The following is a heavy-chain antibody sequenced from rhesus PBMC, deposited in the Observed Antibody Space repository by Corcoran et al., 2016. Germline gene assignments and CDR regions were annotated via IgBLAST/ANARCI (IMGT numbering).Heavy chain of an antibody. J-gene: IGHJ4*01. Sequence: QVQLQESGRGLVKPSETLSLTCAVSGYSISSGYDWGWIRQHPGKGLGYIGYISSRGGFTDYYPSLERRVTISQDTSTHQFSLELTSGPAADTAVYYCGGGAAIDSWGQGVLVTVSS. V-gene: IGHV4-99*02. CDR1: GYSISSGYD. CDR3: GGGAAIDS. D-gene: IGHD6-25*01. CDR2: ISSRGGFT.